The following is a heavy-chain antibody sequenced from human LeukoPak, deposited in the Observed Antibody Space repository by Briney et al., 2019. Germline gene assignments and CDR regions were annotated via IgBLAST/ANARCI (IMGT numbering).Heavy chain of an antibody. Sequence: GGSLRLSCAASGFTFSSYAMSWVRQAPGEGLEWVSAISGSGGSTYYADSVKGRFTISRDNSKNTLYLQMNSLRAEDTAVYYCAKDRYDSSGYFDYWGQGTLVTVSS. CDR2: ISGSGGST. D-gene: IGHD3-22*01. J-gene: IGHJ4*02. CDR1: GFTFSSYA. V-gene: IGHV3-23*01. CDR3: AKDRYDSSGYFDY.